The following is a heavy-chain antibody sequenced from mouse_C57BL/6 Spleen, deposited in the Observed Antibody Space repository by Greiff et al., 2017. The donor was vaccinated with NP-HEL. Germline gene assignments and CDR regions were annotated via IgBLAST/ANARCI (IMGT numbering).Heavy chain of an antibody. D-gene: IGHD1-1*01. CDR3: AREDGHYDGSSYGWYFDV. V-gene: IGHV3-6*01. CDR1: GYSITSGYY. CDR2: ISYDGSN. J-gene: IGHJ1*03. Sequence: EVQLVESGPGLVKPSQSLSLTCSVTGYSITSGYYWNWIRQFPGNKLEWMGYISYDGSNNYNPSLKNRISITRDTSKNQCFLKLNAVTTDDTATYYCAREDGHYDGSSYGWYFDVWGTGTTVTVSS.